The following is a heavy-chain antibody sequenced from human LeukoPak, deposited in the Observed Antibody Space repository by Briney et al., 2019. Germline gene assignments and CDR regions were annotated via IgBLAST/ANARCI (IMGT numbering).Heavy chain of an antibody. Sequence: PSQTLSLTCTVSGGSISSGDYYWSWIRQPPGKGLEWIVYIYYSGSTYYNPSLKSRLTISVDTSKNQFSLKLSSVTAADTAVYYCARVKYTTRPFDYWGQGTLVTVSS. CDR3: ARVKYTTRPFDY. J-gene: IGHJ4*02. CDR1: GGSISSGDYY. V-gene: IGHV4-30-4*08. D-gene: IGHD1-1*01. CDR2: IYYSGST.